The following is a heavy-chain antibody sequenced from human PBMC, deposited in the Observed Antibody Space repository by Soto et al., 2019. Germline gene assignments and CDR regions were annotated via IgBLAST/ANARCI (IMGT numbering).Heavy chain of an antibody. CDR3: ARHPDDFSNYRWFGP. V-gene: IGHV4-39*01. CDR1: GGSISSNTYY. D-gene: IGHD4-4*01. J-gene: IGHJ5*02. CDR2: IRSSGST. Sequence: QLQLQESGPGLVKPSETLSLTCTVSGGSISSNTYYCARIRQPPGKGLEWIGSIRSSGSTYYNPSLKSRVTISVDTSENQFSLSLTSVTAADTAVYYCARHPDDFSNYRWFGPWGQGTLVTVSS.